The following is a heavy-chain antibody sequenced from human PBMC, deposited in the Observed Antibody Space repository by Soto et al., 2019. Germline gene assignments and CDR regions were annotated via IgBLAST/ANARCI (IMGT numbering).Heavy chain of an antibody. D-gene: IGHD5-18*01. J-gene: IGHJ4*02. V-gene: IGHV2-70*01. CDR1: GFSLSTSGMC. CDR2: IDWDDDK. CDR3: ARLRTGPAMVRGSFDY. Sequence: SGPTLVNPTQTLTLTCTFSGFSLSTSGMCVSWIRQPPGKALEWLALIDWDDDKYYSTSLKTRLTISKDTSKNQVVLTMTNMDPVGTATYYCARLRTGPAMVRGSFDYWGQGTLVTVSS.